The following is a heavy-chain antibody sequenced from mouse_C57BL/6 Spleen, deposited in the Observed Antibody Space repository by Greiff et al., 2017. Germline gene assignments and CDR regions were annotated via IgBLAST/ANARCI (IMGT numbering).Heavy chain of an antibody. CDR1: GYTFTSYW. D-gene: IGHD1-1*01. CDR2: IDPSDSYT. CDR3: ARKTTVVASDY. J-gene: IGHJ2*01. V-gene: IGHV1-50*01. Sequence: QVHVKQPGAELVKPGASVKLSCKASGYTFTSYWMQWVKQRPGQGLEWIGEIDPSDSYTNYNQKFKGKATLTVDTSSSTAYMQLSSLTSEDSAVYYCARKTTVVASDYWGQGTTLTVSS.